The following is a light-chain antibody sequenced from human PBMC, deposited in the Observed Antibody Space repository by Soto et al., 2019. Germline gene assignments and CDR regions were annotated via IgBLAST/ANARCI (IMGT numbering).Light chain of an antibody. CDR2: EVS. CDR1: SSDVGGYNY. Sequence: QSALTQPASVSGSPGQSNTISCTGTSSDVGGYNYVSWYQQHPGKAPKLMIYEVSNRPSGVSNRFSDSKSGNTASLTISGLQAEDEADYYCSSYTSSSTRVFGGGTKVTVL. V-gene: IGLV2-14*01. CDR3: SSYTSSSTRV. J-gene: IGLJ2*01.